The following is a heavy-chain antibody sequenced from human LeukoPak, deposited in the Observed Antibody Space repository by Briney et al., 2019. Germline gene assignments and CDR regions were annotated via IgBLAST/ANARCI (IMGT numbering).Heavy chain of an antibody. J-gene: IGHJ4*02. Sequence: QPGGSLRLSCAASGFSFNNYGMHWVGQAPGKGLEWVAVIWYDGYNGFYAESVKGRFTISRDNSKNTLYLQMDSLRVEDTAVYYCARPSYYGSESQLYYFGYWGQGTLVTVSS. CDR2: IWYDGYNG. CDR1: GFSFNNYG. CDR3: ARPSYYGSESQLYYFGY. V-gene: IGHV3-33*01. D-gene: IGHD3-10*01.